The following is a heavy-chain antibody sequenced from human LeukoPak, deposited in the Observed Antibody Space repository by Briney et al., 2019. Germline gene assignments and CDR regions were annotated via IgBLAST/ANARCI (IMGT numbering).Heavy chain of an antibody. V-gene: IGHV3-30*18. Sequence: GGSLSLSCAPSGFTFRSYGMHWVRQAPGEGLGGVAVISYDGSNKYYADSVKGRFTISRDNSKDTLYLQMNSLRAEDTAVYYCAKLSLTGLSFDYWGQGTLVTVSS. CDR2: ISYDGSNK. D-gene: IGHD1-20*01. J-gene: IGHJ4*02. CDR1: GFTFRSYG. CDR3: AKLSLTGLSFDY.